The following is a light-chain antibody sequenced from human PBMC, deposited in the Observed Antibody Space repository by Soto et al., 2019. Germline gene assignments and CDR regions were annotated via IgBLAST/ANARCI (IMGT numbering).Light chain of an antibody. CDR2: GAS. Sequence: ETVMTQSPDTLSLSPGERATLSCRASQSVSSYLAWYQQKPGQAPRLLLHGASNRATGIPARFSGSGSGTDFTLTISSLQSEDFAVYYCQQYNNWPPTFGQGTKVEIK. CDR3: QQYNNWPPT. V-gene: IGKV3-15*01. J-gene: IGKJ1*01. CDR1: QSVSSY.